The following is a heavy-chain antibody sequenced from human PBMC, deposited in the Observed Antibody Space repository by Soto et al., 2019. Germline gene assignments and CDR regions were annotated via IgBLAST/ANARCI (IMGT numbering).Heavy chain of an antibody. CDR1: GGSVSSGSYY. J-gene: IGHJ4*02. D-gene: IGHD5-12*01. CDR3: ARERRRRLRLFDY. V-gene: IGHV4-61*01. CDR2: IYYSGST. Sequence: QVQLQESGPGLVKPSETLSLTCTVSGGSVSSGSYYWSWIRQPPGKGLEWIGYIYYSGSTNYNPSLKSRVTISVDTSKNQLSLKLSSVTAADTAVYYCARERRRRLRLFDYWGQGTLVTVSS.